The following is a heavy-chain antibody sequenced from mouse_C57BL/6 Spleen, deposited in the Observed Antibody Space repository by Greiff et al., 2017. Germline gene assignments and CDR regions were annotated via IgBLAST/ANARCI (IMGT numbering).Heavy chain of an antibody. CDR3: ARSSYYGSNPFAY. CDR2: IDPSDSET. V-gene: IGHV1-52*01. Sequence: QVQLQQPGAELVRPGSSVKLSCKASGYTFTSYWMHWVKQRPIQGLEWIGNIDPSDSETHYNQKFKDKATLTVDKSSSTAYMQRSSLTSEDSAFYYGARSSYYGSNPFAYWGQGTLVTVSA. D-gene: IGHD1-1*01. CDR1: GYTFTSYW. J-gene: IGHJ3*01.